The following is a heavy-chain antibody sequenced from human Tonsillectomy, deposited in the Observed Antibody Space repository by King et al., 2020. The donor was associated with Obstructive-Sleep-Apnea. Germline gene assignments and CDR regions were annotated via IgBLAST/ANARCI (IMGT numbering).Heavy chain of an antibody. CDR1: GYSFTSYW. Sequence: VQLVESGAEVKKPGESLKISCTGSGYSFTSYWIGWVRQMPGKGLEWMGIIYPGDSDTRYSPSFQGQVTISAAKSISTAYLQWSSLKASDTAMYYCARLYCSSTSCQAYYYYGMDVWGQGTTVTVSS. D-gene: IGHD2-2*01. CDR2: IYPGDSDT. J-gene: IGHJ6*02. V-gene: IGHV5-51*01. CDR3: ARLYCSSTSCQAYYYYGMDV.